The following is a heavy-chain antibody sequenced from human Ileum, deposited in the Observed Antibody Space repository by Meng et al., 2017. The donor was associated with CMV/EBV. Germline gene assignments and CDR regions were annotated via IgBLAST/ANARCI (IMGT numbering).Heavy chain of an antibody. D-gene: IGHD2-21*01. CDR1: GFNFRDFE. J-gene: IGHJ4*02. Sequence: GGSLRLSCAASGFNFRDFEMNWVRQAPGKGLEWVSYIAPSGGGSIFYADSVKGRFTTSRDNAKNSLYLQMTRLRADDTGIYYCAREIPLCGGDCTDSWGQGTLVTVSS. CDR2: IAPSGGGSI. V-gene: IGHV3-48*03. CDR3: AREIPLCGGDCTDS.